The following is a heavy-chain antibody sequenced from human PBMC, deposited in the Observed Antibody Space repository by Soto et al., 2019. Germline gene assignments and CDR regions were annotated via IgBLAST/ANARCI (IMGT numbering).Heavy chain of an antibody. D-gene: IGHD2-21*01. CDR1: GFPFSDCY. Sequence: LRLSCATSGFPFSDCYMSWIRQAPGKGLEWLSHISPKSTYRNYADSVKGRFTISRDNTKSSLFLQMNSLGVEDTAVYYCARGGGGGLFEHWGQGVLVTVSS. J-gene: IGHJ4*01. CDR2: ISPKSTYR. CDR3: ARGGGGGLFEH. V-gene: IGHV3-11*06.